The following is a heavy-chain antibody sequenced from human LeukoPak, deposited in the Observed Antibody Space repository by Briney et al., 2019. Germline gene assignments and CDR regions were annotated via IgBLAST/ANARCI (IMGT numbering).Heavy chain of an antibody. D-gene: IGHD5-18*01. Sequence: GSLRLSCAASGFTFSSYWMHWVRQAPGKGLVWVSRINSDGSSTSYTDSVKGRFTISRDNAKNTLYLQMNSLRAEDTAVYYCARDTAMVHRAFDIWGQGTMVTVSS. CDR3: ARDTAMVHRAFDI. CDR2: INSDGSST. CDR1: GFTFSSYW. J-gene: IGHJ3*02. V-gene: IGHV3-74*01.